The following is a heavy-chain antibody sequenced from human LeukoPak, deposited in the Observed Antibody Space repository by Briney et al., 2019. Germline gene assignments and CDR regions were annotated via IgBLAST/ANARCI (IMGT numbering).Heavy chain of an antibody. Sequence: GASVKVSCKASGYTFTSYYMHWVRQAPGQGLEWMGIINPSGGSTSYAQKFQGRVTITRDMSTSTVYMELSSLRSEDTAVYYCARDGSGSYYHDYWGQGTLVTISS. J-gene: IGHJ4*02. CDR1: GYTFTSYY. CDR2: INPSGGST. V-gene: IGHV1-46*01. D-gene: IGHD3-10*01. CDR3: ARDGSGSYYHDY.